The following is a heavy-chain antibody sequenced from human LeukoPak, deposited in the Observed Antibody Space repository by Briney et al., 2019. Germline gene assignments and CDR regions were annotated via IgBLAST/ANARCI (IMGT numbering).Heavy chain of an antibody. J-gene: IGHJ6*03. Sequence: ASVKVSCKASGYTFTSYYMHCVRQAPGQGLEWMGIINPSGGSTSYAQKFQGRVTMTRDTSTSTVYMELSSLRSEDTAVYYCATTPTGPYCSSTSCYYYYYMDVWGKGTTVTVSS. D-gene: IGHD2-2*01. CDR2: INPSGGST. CDR1: GYTFTSYY. CDR3: ATTPTGPYCSSTSCYYYYYMDV. V-gene: IGHV1-46*03.